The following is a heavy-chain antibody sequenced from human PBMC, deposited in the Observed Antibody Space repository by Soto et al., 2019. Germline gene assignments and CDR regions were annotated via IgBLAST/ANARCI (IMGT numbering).Heavy chain of an antibody. CDR2: ISGGGGDT. CDR3: AKPLFGGPDI. D-gene: IGHD2-15*01. CDR1: RFTFSTYA. J-gene: IGHJ3*02. Sequence: GCLRLSCAASRFTFSTYAMSWVRQAPGKGLEWVSGISGGGGDTSYADSVRGRFTCSRDNSKNTLYLQMNSLRAEDTALYYCAKPLFGGPDIWGQGTMVTVSS. V-gene: IGHV3-23*01.